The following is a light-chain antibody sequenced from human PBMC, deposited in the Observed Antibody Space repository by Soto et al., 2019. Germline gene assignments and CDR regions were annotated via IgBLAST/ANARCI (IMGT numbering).Light chain of an antibody. CDR3: QLYGSSPPRT. V-gene: IGKV3-20*01. CDR1: QSVSSSY. CDR2: RAS. J-gene: IGKJ1*01. Sequence: EIVLTQSPGTLSLSPGERATLSCRASQSVSSSYLGWYQQKPGQAPRLLIYRASSRATGIPDRFSGSGSGTDLTLTIARLEPEDFAVYYCQLYGSSPPRTFGQGTKVEIK.